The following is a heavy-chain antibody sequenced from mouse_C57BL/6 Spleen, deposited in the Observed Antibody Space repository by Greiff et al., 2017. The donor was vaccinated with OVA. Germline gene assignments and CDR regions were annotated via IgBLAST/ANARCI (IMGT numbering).Heavy chain of an antibody. CDR3: ARLLYAMDY. V-gene: IGHV1-19*01. J-gene: IGHJ4*01. CDR1: GYTFTDYY. CDR2: INPYNGGT. Sequence: VQLQQSGPVLVKPGASVKMSCKASGYTFTDYYMNWVKQSHGKSLEWIGVINPYNGGTSYNQKFKGKATLTVDKSSSTAYMELNSLTSEDSAVYYCARLLYAMDYWGQGTSVTVSS.